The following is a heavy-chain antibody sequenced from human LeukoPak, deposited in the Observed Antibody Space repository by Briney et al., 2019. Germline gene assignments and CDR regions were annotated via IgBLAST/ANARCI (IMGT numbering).Heavy chain of an antibody. D-gene: IGHD1-26*01. CDR1: GGSINSYY. Sequence: KTSETLSLTCTVSGGSINSYYWSWIRQPAGKGLEWIGRMYFGGSTNYNPSLKSRVSMSVDTSKNQLSLKVNSVTAADSAVYYCARDAPVGATGGFDPWGQGTLVTVSS. CDR2: MYFGGST. CDR3: ARDAPVGATGGFDP. J-gene: IGHJ5*02. V-gene: IGHV4-4*07.